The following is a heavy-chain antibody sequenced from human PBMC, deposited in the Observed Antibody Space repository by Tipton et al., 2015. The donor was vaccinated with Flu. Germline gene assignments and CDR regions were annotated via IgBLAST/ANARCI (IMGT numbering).Heavy chain of an antibody. Sequence: TLSLTCTVSGGTISSYYMNWIRQPAGKGLEWIGRIYSSGSTRYNPSLKTRLTMTVNTAENQFSLRLSYVTVADTAVYYCSWSVTYYYDSSCSTFDYWGQGTLVTVSS. CDR3: SWSVTYYYDSSCSTFDY. J-gene: IGHJ4*02. V-gene: IGHV4-4*07. D-gene: IGHD3-16*01. CDR1: GGTISSYY. CDR2: IYSSGST.